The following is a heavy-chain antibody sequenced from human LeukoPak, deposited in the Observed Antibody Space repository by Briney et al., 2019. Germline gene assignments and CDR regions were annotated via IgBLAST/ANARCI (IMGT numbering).Heavy chain of an antibody. J-gene: IGHJ6*02. CDR2: IDGDGSTT. V-gene: IGHV3-74*01. Sequence: PGGSLRLSCAASGFTFSSYWMHWVRQAPGKGLVWVSRIDGDGSTTNYADSVKGRFTISRDNAKNTLYLQMNSLRGEDTAIYYCARSGVPNGMDVWGQGTTVTVSS. CDR1: GFTFSSYW. D-gene: IGHD2-8*01. CDR3: ARSGVPNGMDV.